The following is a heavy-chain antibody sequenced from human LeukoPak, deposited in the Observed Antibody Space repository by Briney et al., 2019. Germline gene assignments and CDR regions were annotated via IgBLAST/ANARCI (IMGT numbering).Heavy chain of an antibody. D-gene: IGHD6-13*01. CDR2: IYHGNSDT. CDR3: ARGKGIAGMDY. CDR1: GYTFTSYW. V-gene: IGHV5-51*01. Sequence: GESLKISCKGSGYTFTSYWIAWVRQMPGKGLEWMGIIYHGNSDTTYSPSFQGQVTMSVDKSISTAYLQWGSLKASDSAMYFCARGKGIAGMDYWGQGTLVTVSS. J-gene: IGHJ4*02.